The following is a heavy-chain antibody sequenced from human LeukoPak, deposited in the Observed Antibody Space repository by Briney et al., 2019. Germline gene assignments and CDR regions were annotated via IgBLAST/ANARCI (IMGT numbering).Heavy chain of an antibody. Sequence: GGSLRLSCAASGFTVSSNYMNWVRQAPGKGLEWVSSISSSSSYIYYADSVKGRFTISRDNAKNSLYLQMNSLRAEDTAVYYCARTQGWGTVRTGYYYGMDVWGQGTTVTVSS. CDR1: GFTVSSNY. V-gene: IGHV3-21*01. J-gene: IGHJ6*02. CDR3: ARTQGWGTVRTGYYYGMDV. CDR2: ISSSSSYI. D-gene: IGHD4-11*01.